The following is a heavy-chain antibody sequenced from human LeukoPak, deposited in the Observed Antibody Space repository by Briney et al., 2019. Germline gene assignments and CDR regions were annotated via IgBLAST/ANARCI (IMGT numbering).Heavy chain of an antibody. CDR3: ALSAVAGYY. CDR1: GFIFSSYA. J-gene: IGHJ4*02. CDR2: ISGSGGST. Sequence: PGGSLRLSCAASGFIFSSYAMNWVRQAPGKGLEWVSGISGSGGSTNYADSVKGRFTISRDNSKNTLYLQMNSLRAEDTAVYYCALSAVAGYYWGQETLVTVSS. V-gene: IGHV3-23*01. D-gene: IGHD6-19*01.